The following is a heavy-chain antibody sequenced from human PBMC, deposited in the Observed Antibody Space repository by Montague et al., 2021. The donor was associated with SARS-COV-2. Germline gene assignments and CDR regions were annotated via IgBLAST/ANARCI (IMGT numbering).Heavy chain of an antibody. J-gene: IGHJ5*02. CDR1: GFNFSDYY. V-gene: IGHV3-11*06. Sequence: SLRLSCAASGFNFSDYYITWVRQAPGKGLEWVAYISSSTTYTNYADSXXGRFTISRDNTKKSVYLQMNRLRAEDTGVYYCAREGHLATRPGWSNWFDPWGQGTLVTVSS. CDR2: ISSSTTYT. CDR3: AREGHLATRPGWSNWFDP. D-gene: IGHD6-6*01.